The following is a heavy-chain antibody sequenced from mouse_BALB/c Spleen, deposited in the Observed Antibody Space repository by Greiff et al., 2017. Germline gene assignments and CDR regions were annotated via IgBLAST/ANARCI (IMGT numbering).Heavy chain of an antibody. CDR3: ARGRFYYYGSSHWYFDV. CDR2: INPSTGYT. D-gene: IGHD1-1*01. V-gene: IGHV1-7*01. J-gene: IGHJ1*01. CDR1: GYTFTSYW. Sequence: QVQLQQSGAELAKPGASVKMSCKASGYTFTSYWMHWVKQRPGQGLEWIGYINPSTGYTEYNQKFKDKATLTADKSSSTAYMQLSSLTSEDSAVYYCARGRFYYYGSSHWYFDVWGAGTTVTVSS.